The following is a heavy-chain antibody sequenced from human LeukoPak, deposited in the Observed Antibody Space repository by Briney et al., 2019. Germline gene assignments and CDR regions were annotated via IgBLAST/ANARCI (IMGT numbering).Heavy chain of an antibody. CDR3: ARGCSGGSCFGDFDY. D-gene: IGHD2-15*01. CDR1: GFTFSSYG. J-gene: IGHJ4*02. CDR2: ISSRSSTI. Sequence: GGSLRLSCAASGFTFSSYGMNWVRQAPGKGLEWISYISSRSSTIYYADSVKGRFTISRDNAKNSLYLRMNSLRDEDTAVYYCARGCSGGSCFGDFDYWGQGTLGTVSS. V-gene: IGHV3-48*02.